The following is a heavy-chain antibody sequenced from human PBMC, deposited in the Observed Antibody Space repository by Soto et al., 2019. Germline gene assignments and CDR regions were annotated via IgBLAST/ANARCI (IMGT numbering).Heavy chain of an antibody. D-gene: IGHD1-1*01. CDR3: ATLRSLESIDY. Sequence: QVQLVQSGAEVKKPGASVKVSCRASENTFTNYHIQWVRQAPGQGLEWMGIINPRGGSTTYAQKFQGRVTMTRDTSKSTFDMELSNLRSEDTAVYYCATLRSLESIDYWGQGTLVSVSS. J-gene: IGHJ4*02. V-gene: IGHV1-46*01. CDR2: INPRGGST. CDR1: ENTFTNYH.